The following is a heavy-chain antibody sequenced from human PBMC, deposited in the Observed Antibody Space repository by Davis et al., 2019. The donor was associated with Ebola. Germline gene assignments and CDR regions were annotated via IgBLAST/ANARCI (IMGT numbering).Heavy chain of an antibody. CDR3: ARHFTGGYNYFYDTMDV. CDR1: GYSFNTYW. Sequence: GESLKISCQGSGYSFNTYWIGWVRQLPGKGLEWMGIMHPGYSEIKYSPPFQGQVTISADKSISTAYLQWNSLKTSDTGIYYCARHFTGGYNYFYDTMDVWGQGTTVTVSS. CDR2: MHPGYSEI. D-gene: IGHD2-8*02. J-gene: IGHJ6*02. V-gene: IGHV5-51*01.